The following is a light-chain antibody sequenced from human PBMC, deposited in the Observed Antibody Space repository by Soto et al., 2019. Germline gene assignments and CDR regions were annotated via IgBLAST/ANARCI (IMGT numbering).Light chain of an antibody. CDR1: SSDVGGYNY. V-gene: IGLV2-8*01. Sequence: QSALTQPPSASGSPGQSVTISCTGTSSDVGGYNYVSWYQQHPGKAPKLMIYEVSKRPSGVPDRFSGSKSGNTASLTVSGLQAEDEADYYCISYAGSKNLVFGGGTQLTVL. CDR2: EVS. J-gene: IGLJ2*01. CDR3: ISYAGSKNLV.